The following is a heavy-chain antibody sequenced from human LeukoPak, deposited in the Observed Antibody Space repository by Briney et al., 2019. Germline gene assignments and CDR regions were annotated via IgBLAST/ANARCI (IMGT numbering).Heavy chain of an antibody. CDR1: GFTFSSYA. D-gene: IGHD6-19*01. CDR3: AKEAYIAVLRTHFDY. V-gene: IGHV3-23*01. Sequence: PGGYLRLSCAASGFTFSSYAMVWVRQAPGKGLEWVSGITGSDGRTYYADSVKGRFTISRGNSKNTLYLQMNSLSAEDTAVYYCAKEAYIAVLRTHFDYWGQGTPVSSSS. J-gene: IGHJ4*02. CDR2: ITGSDGRT.